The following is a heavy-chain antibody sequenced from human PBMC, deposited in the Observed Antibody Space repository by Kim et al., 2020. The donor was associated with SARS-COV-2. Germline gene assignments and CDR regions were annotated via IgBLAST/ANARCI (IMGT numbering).Heavy chain of an antibody. D-gene: IGHD3-16*01. Sequence: NKYYADSVKGRFTISRDNSKTSLYLQMNSLRAEDTAVYYCARRWTGGLDYWGQGTLVTVSS. V-gene: IGHV3-33*01. CDR3: ARRWTGGLDY. CDR2: NK. J-gene: IGHJ4*02.